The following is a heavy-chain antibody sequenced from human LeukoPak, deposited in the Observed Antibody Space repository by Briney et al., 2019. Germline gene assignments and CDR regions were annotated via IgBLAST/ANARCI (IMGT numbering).Heavy chain of an antibody. CDR1: GGSISSYY. Sequence: PSETLSLTCTVSGGSISSYYWSWIRQPPGKGLEWIGYIYYSGSTNYNPSLKSRVTISVDTSKNQFSLKLSSVTAADTAVYYCARGNPRLNYYYYYMDVWGKGTTVTISS. CDR2: IYYSGST. CDR3: ARGNPRLNYYYYYMDV. V-gene: IGHV4-59*01. J-gene: IGHJ6*03.